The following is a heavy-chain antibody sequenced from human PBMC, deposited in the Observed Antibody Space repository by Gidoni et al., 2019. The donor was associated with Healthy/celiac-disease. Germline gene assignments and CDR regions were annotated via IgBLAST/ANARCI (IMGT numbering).Heavy chain of an antibody. Sequence: QVQLQQWGAGLLKPSETLSLTCAVYGASFSGYYWSWIRQPPGKGLEWIWEIKHSGSTNYNPSLKSRVTISVDTSKNQFSLKLSSVTAADTAVYYCARGVPTFYYYGSGSYLNYWGQGTLVTVSS. CDR3: ARGVPTFYYYGSGSYLNY. D-gene: IGHD3-10*01. V-gene: IGHV4-34*01. CDR1: GASFSGYY. J-gene: IGHJ4*02. CDR2: IKHSGST.